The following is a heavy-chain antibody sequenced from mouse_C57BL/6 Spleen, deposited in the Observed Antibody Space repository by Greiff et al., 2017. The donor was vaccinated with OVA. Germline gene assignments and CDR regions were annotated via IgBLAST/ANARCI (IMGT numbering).Heavy chain of an antibody. CDR2: ISDGGSYT. CDR3: AREGHGYDEEGYAMDY. CDR1: GFTFSSYA. V-gene: IGHV5-4*01. Sequence: EVKLVESGGGLVKPGGSLKLSCAASGFTFSSYAMSWVRQTPEKMLEWVATISDGGSYTYYPDNVKGRFTISRDNAKNNLYLQMSHLKSEDTAMYYCAREGHGYDEEGYAMDYWGQGTSVTVSS. J-gene: IGHJ4*01. D-gene: IGHD2-2*01.